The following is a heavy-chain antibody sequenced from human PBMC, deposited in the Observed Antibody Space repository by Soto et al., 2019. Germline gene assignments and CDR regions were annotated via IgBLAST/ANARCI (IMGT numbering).Heavy chain of an antibody. CDR3: ASICSSTSCYDHRGGDWFDP. CDR2: INHSGST. Sequence: SETLSLTCAVYGGSFSGYYWSWIRQPPGKGLEWIGEINHSGSTNYNPSLKSRVTISVDTSKNQFSLKLSSVTAADTAVYYCASICSSTSCYDHRGGDWFDPWGQGTLVTVSS. D-gene: IGHD2-2*01. CDR1: GGSFSGYY. J-gene: IGHJ5*02. V-gene: IGHV4-34*01.